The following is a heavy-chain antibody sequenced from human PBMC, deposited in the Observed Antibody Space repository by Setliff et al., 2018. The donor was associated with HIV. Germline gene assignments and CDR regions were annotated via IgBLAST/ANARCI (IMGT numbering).Heavy chain of an antibody. J-gene: IGHJ4*02. D-gene: IGHD2-15*01. CDR3: ASQYCSAGSCYSDY. CDR1: GVSISNSAYY. CDR2: IYYSGSA. Sequence: SETLSLTCTVSGVSISNSAYYWGWIRQPPGKGLEWIGGIYYSGSAYHNPSLKSRVTTSVDTSKNQFSLKLTSVTAADTAVYYCASQYCSAGSCYSDYWGQGTLVTVSS. V-gene: IGHV4-39*01.